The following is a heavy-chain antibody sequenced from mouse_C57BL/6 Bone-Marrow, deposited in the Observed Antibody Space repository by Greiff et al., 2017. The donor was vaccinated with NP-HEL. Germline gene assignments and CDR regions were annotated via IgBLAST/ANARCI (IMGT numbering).Heavy chain of an antibody. J-gene: IGHJ3*01. CDR3: ARRGWFTWFAY. CDR1: GYTFTSYW. CDR2: IDPSDSYT. D-gene: IGHD2-3*01. V-gene: IGHV1-69*01. Sequence: VQLQQPGAELVMPGASVKLSCKASGYTFTSYWMHWVKQRPGQGLEWIGEIDPSDSYTNYNQKFKGKSTLTVDKSSSTAYMQLSSLTSEDSAVYYCARRGWFTWFAYWGQGTLVTVSA.